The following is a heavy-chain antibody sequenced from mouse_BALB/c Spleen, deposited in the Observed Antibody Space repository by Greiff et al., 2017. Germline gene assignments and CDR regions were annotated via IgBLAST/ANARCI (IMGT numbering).Heavy chain of an antibody. CDR3: ARDGYYVGFAY. Sequence: VQLQQSGAELVRPGVSVKISCKGSGYTFTDYAMHWVKQSHAKSLEWIGVISTYYGDASYNQKFKGKATMTVDKSSSTAYMELARLTSEDSAIYYCARDGYYVGFAYWGQGTLVTVSA. CDR1: GYTFTDYA. J-gene: IGHJ3*01. V-gene: IGHV1S137*01. D-gene: IGHD2-3*01. CDR2: ISTYYGDA.